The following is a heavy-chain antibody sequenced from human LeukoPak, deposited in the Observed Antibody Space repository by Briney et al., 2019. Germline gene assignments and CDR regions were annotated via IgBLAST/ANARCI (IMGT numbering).Heavy chain of an antibody. J-gene: IGHJ1*01. CDR3: ARGGAARLHFQN. D-gene: IGHD6-6*01. V-gene: IGHV4-59*11. Sequence: SETLSLTCTVPDGSINSHYWNWIRQSPEKGLEWIAFIHYTGRTNYSPSLQSRATISMDTSKNQFSLRLHSVTAADTAVYYCARGGAARLHFQNWGQGTLVTVSS. CDR2: IHYTGRT. CDR1: DGSINSHY.